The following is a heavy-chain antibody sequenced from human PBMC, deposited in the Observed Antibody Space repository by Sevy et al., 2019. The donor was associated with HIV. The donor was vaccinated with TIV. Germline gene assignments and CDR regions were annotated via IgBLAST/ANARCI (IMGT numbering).Heavy chain of an antibody. CDR3: ARHSPSSSGWYKEKDYYYYGMDV. CDR2: IYYSGST. D-gene: IGHD6-19*01. CDR1: GGSISSSSYY. J-gene: IGHJ6*02. V-gene: IGHV4-39*01. Sequence: SETLSLTCTVSGGSISSSSYYWGWIRQPPGKGLEWIGSIYYSGSTYYNPSLKSRDTISVDTSKNQFSLKLSSVTAADTAVYYCARHSPSSSGWYKEKDYYYYGMDVWGQGTTVTVSS.